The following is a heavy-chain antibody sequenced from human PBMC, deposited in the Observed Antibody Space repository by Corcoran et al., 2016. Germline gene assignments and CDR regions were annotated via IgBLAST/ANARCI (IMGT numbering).Heavy chain of an antibody. CDR2: IKQDGREK. J-gene: IGHJ5*02. Sequence: EVQLVESGGGLVQPGGSLRLSCAASGFTFSSCWMSWVRQAPGKGLEWVANIKQDGREKDYVDSVKGRFTISRDNAKNSLYLQMNSLRAEDTAVYYCARGPPVPATRYNWFDPWGQGTLVSVSS. V-gene: IGHV3-7*01. CDR1: GFTFSSCW. D-gene: IGHD2-15*01. CDR3: ARGPPVPATRYNWFDP.